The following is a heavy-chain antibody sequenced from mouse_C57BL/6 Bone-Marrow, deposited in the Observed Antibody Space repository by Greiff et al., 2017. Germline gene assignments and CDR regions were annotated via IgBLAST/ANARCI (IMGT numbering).Heavy chain of an antibody. J-gene: IGHJ4*01. CDR2: IYPRSGNT. Sequence: QVQLQQSGAELARPGASVKLSCKASGYTFTSYGISWVKQRTGQGLEWIGEIYPRSGNTYYNEKFKGKATLTADKSSSTAYMELRSLTSEDSAVYFCAREYYYGYYYAMDYWGQGTSVTVSS. CDR1: GYTFTSYG. V-gene: IGHV1-81*01. D-gene: IGHD1-1*01. CDR3: AREYYYGYYYAMDY.